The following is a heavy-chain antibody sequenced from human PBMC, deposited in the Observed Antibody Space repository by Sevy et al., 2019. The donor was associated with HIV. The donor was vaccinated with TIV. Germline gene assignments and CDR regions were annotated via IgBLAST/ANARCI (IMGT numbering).Heavy chain of an antibody. CDR2: IRSKAYGGTT. J-gene: IGHJ4*02. V-gene: IGHV3-49*03. CDR1: GFTFGDYA. Sequence: GGSLRLSCTASGFTFGDYAMSWFRQAPGKGLEWVGFIRSKAYGGTTEYAAPVKGRFTISRDDSKSIPYLQMNSLKTEDTAVYYCTRVAGYCTNGVCYSFDYWGQGTLVTVSS. CDR3: TRVAGYCTNGVCYSFDY. D-gene: IGHD2-8*01.